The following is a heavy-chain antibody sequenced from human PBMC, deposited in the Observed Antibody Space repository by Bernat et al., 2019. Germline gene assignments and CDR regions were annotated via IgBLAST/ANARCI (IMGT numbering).Heavy chain of an antibody. CDR2: SSGGGGST. CDR1: GFTFSSYA. Sequence: EVHLVDSGGGLVQPGGSLRLSCAASGFTFSSYAMSWVRQAPGKGLEWVSASSGGGGSTYYADSVKGRFTISRDNSKNTLYLQMNSLRAEDTAVYYCAKGGTTSANSYYYGMDVWGQGTTVTVSS. V-gene: IGHV3-23*04. J-gene: IGHJ6*02. CDR3: AKGGTTSANSYYYGMDV. D-gene: IGHD4-17*01.